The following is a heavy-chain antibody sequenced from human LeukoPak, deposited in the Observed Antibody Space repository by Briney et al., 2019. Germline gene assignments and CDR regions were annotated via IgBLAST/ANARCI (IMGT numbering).Heavy chain of an antibody. CDR2: ISSSVSTI. Sequence: GGSLRLSSAASGDTFSNFEMNWVRQAPGKGLEWVSYISSSVSTIYYADSVKGRFTISRDNAKNSLYLQMNSLRAEDTALYYCARRVYYYDTSPTLLGMGFDYWGQGTLVTVSS. D-gene: IGHD3-22*01. CDR3: ARRVYYYDTSPTLLGMGFDY. V-gene: IGHV3-48*03. CDR1: GDTFSNFE. J-gene: IGHJ4*02.